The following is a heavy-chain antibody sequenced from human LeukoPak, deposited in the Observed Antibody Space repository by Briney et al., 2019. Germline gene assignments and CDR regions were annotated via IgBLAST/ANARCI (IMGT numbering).Heavy chain of an antibody. CDR1: GFSLAAAGVG. J-gene: IGHJ4*02. CDR2: IYWDDER. Sequence: SGPTLVNPTQTLTLTCSFSGFSLAAAGVGVGWIRQPPGKALEWLALIYWDDERRYRPSLKSRLTIAKDTSKNQVVLTVTDMDPVDTATYYCAHRLGPAGRNTWVFFDYWGQGTLVTVSS. CDR3: AHRLGPAGRNTWVFFDY. D-gene: IGHD3-10*01. V-gene: IGHV2-5*02.